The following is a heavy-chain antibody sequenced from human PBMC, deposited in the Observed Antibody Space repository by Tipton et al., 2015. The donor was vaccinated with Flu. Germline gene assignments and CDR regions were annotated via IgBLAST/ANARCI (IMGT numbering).Heavy chain of an antibody. CDR2: IFHGGNS. D-gene: IGHD4-11*01. CDR3: ARRDYSNYVSEPKNWFDS. CDR1: GYSIRSSNYY. Sequence: TLSLTCTVFGYSIRSSNYYWGWIRQPPGKGLEWIGSIFHGGNSYHNPSLKSRVTMAVETSKNQFSLKLSSVTAADTAVYYCARRDYSNYVSEPKNWFDSWGQGALVIVSS. V-gene: IGHV4-38-2*02. J-gene: IGHJ5*01.